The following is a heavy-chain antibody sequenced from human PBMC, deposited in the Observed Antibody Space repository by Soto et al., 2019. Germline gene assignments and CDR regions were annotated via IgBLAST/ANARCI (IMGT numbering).Heavy chain of an antibody. Sequence: GGSLRLSCTASGFTLSSYAMTWVRQAPGRGLEGVSGITASGGRTFYADSVKGRFTISRDNSRSTLYLQMNSLRAEDTAVYYCAKDTRYADYVRWFDSWGRGTLVIVSS. CDR2: ITASGGRT. V-gene: IGHV3-23*01. CDR3: AKDTRYADYVRWFDS. CDR1: GFTLSSYA. J-gene: IGHJ5*01. D-gene: IGHD4-17*01.